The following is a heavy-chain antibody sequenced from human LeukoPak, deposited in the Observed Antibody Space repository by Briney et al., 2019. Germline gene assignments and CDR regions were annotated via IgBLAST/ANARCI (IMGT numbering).Heavy chain of an antibody. CDR3: ARDRPYDPFDY. V-gene: IGHV4-30-4*01. CDR1: GGSISSGDYY. Sequence: SQTLSLTCTVSGGSISSGDYYWSWIRQPPGKGLEWIGSIYYSGSTYYNPSLKSRVTISVDTSKNQFSLKLSSVTAADTAVYYCARDRPYDPFDYWGQGTLVTVSS. CDR2: IYYSGST. D-gene: IGHD5-12*01. J-gene: IGHJ4*02.